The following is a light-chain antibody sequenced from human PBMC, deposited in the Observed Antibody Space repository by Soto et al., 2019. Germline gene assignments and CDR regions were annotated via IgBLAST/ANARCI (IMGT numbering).Light chain of an antibody. V-gene: IGLV2-14*01. CDR2: DVS. CDR1: SSDVGGYNY. Sequence: QSALTQPASVSGSPGQSITISCTGTSSDVGGYNYVSWYQQHPGKAPKLMIYDVSNRPSGVSNRFSGSKSGNTASLTISGLQAEDEADYYCSSYTSSSTRSVFGGGTQLTV. J-gene: IGLJ7*01. CDR3: SSYTSSSTRSV.